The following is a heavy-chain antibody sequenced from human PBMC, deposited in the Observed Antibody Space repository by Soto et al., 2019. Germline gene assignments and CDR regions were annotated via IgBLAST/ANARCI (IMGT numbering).Heavy chain of an antibody. V-gene: IGHV2-5*02. Sequence: QITLKESGPTLVRPTQTLTLPCAFSGFSLSTSGVGVGWILQPPGKALEWLAVIYWDDSKHYSPSLRSRHTITKDTSNNQVILTMTDMDTMDPGTYYCAHKCPEDWPLDYWGQGTLVTVSS. D-gene: IGHD3-9*01. CDR1: GFSLSTSGVG. CDR2: IYWDDSK. CDR3: AHKCPEDWPLDY. J-gene: IGHJ4*02.